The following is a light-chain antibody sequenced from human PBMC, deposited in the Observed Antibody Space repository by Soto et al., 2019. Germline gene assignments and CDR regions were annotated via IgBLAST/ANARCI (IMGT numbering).Light chain of an antibody. J-gene: IGKJ4*01. V-gene: IGKV1-5*01. Sequence: DIQMTQSPSTLSASVGDRVTITCRASQSISSWLAWYQQKPGKAPKLLIYDASSLESGVPSRFSDSGSGTEFTLTISSLQPDDFATYYCQQYNSYSPSFGGGTKVDIK. CDR3: QQYNSYSPS. CDR1: QSISSW. CDR2: DAS.